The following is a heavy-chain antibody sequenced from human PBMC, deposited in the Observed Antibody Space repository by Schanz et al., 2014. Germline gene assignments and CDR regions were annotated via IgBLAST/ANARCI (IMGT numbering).Heavy chain of an antibody. CDR3: ARDFLLEQLGYSHYYYAMDV. CDR1: GFTFSSHW. V-gene: IGHV3-74*01. D-gene: IGHD2-15*01. J-gene: IGHJ6*02. Sequence: VQLVESGGGVVQPGRSLRLSCAASGFTFSSHWMHWVRQDPGKGLVWVARINSVGSNTDYADSVTGRFTISRDNAKNTLYLQMNTLRAEDTAVYYCARDFLLEQLGYSHYYYAMDVWGQGTTVTVSS. CDR2: INSVGSNT.